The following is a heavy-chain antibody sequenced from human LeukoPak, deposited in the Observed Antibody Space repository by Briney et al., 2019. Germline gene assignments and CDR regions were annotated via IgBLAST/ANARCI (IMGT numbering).Heavy chain of an antibody. CDR3: ARSYGNDAFDI. D-gene: IGHD5-18*01. CDR1: GYTFTSYD. J-gene: IGHJ3*02. V-gene: IGHV1-8*03. CDR2: MKPNSGNT. Sequence: GSSVTVSCKGSGYTFTSYDIHWVRPATGQGLEWMGWMKPNSGNTGYAQKFQGTVTITRDTSASTAYMELSRLRSEDTAVYYCARSYGNDAFDISGQGTTVTVSS.